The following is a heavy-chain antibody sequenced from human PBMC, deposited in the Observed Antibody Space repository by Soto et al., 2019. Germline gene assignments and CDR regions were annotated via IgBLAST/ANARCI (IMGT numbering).Heavy chain of an antibody. CDR1: GFAFSSYG. CDR3: ARVGSSSWYSDY. D-gene: IGHD6-13*01. Sequence: QVQLVESGGGVVQPGRSLRLSCAASGFAFSSYGMHWVRQAPGKGLEWVAVIWYDGSNKYYADSVKGRFTISRDNSKNTLYLQMNSLRAEDTAVYYCARVGSSSWYSDYWGQGTLVTVSS. CDR2: IWYDGSNK. V-gene: IGHV3-33*01. J-gene: IGHJ4*02.